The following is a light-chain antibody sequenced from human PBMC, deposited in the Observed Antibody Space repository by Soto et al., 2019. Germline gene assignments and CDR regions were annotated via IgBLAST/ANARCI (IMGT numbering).Light chain of an antibody. V-gene: IGLV2-14*01. CDR1: SSDVGGYSY. CDR3: SSYTSSSTRV. Sequence: SVLTQPASVSGSPGESSTISCTGTSSDVGGYSYVSWYQQHPGKAPKLMIYDVSNRPSGGSNRFSGSKSGNTSSLTFSGLQAEDEADYYCSSYTSSSTRVFGTGTKVTVL. CDR2: DVS. J-gene: IGLJ1*01.